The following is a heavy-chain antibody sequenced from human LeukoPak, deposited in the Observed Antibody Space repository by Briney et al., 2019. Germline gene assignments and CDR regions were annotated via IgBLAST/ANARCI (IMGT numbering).Heavy chain of an antibody. J-gene: IGHJ4*02. D-gene: IGHD3-10*01. Sequence: GRSLRLSCAASGFTFSSYGMHWVRQAPGKGLEWVAVISYDGSNKYYADSVKGRFTISRDNSKNALYLQMNSLRAEDTAVYYCAKDPSVRGGEYYFDYWGQGTLVTVSS. CDR2: ISYDGSNK. CDR1: GFTFSSYG. CDR3: AKDPSVRGGEYYFDY. V-gene: IGHV3-30*18.